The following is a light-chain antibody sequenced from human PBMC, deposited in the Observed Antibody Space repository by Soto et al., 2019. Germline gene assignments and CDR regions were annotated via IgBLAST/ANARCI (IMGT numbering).Light chain of an antibody. Sequence: EVVMTQSPATLSASPGERVVLSCRASHNVNSNLAWYQQRPGQAPRLLIYGASTRATGIPARFSGSGSGAEFTLIISSLQSEDLAVYYCQQYDDLPPWTFGQGTKVEIK. V-gene: IGKV3-15*01. CDR3: QQYDDLPPWT. CDR2: GAS. J-gene: IGKJ1*01. CDR1: HNVNSN.